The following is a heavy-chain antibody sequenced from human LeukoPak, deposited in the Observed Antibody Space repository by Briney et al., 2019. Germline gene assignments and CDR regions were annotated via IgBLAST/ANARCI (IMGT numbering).Heavy chain of an antibody. D-gene: IGHD1-20*01. CDR3: ATDIAPYNWNGDAFDI. CDR2: FDPEDGET. CDR1: GYTLTELS. V-gene: IGHV1-24*01. J-gene: IGHJ3*02. Sequence: ASVKVSCKVPGYTLTELSMHWVRQAPGKGLEWMGGFDPEDGETIYAQKFQGRVTMTEDTSTDTAYMELSSLRSEDTAVYYCATDIAPYNWNGDAFDIWGQRTMVTVSS.